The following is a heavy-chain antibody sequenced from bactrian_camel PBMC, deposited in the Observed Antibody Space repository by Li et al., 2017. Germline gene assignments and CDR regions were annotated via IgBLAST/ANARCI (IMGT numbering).Heavy chain of an antibody. D-gene: IGHD4*01. CDR1: GNTRTGYG. J-gene: IGHJ6*01. Sequence: VQLVESGGGSVQAGGSLRLSCVASGNTRTGYGMAWFRQVPGKEREGVAVIESGGSTSYAASVEGRFTISRDNAEKTLCLQMNSLKPEDTAMYYCAADPGGRPCFFLDPNFAYRGQGTQVTVS. CDR2: IESGGST. V-gene: IGHV3S53*01. CDR3: AADPGGRPCFFLDPNFAY.